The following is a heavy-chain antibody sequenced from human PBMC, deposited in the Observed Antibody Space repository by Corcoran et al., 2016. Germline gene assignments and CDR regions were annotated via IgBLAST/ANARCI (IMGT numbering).Heavy chain of an antibody. D-gene: IGHD2-2*01. Sequence: QVQLVQSGAEVKKPGSSVKVSCKASGGTFSSYAISWVRQAPGQGLEWMGGIIPIFGTANYAQKFQGRVTITADESTSTAYMELSSLRSEDTAVYYCAGESGGDIVVVPAAHYYYYYGMDVWGQGTTVTVSS. J-gene: IGHJ6*02. CDR2: IIPIFGTA. V-gene: IGHV1-69*01. CDR3: AGESGGDIVVVPAAHYYYYYGMDV. CDR1: GGTFSSYA.